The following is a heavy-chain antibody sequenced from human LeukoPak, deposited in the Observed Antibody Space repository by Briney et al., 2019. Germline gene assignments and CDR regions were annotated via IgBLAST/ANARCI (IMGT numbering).Heavy chain of an antibody. CDR3: ARDGYSYGDRFDY. CDR1: GFTFSSYS. J-gene: IGHJ4*02. Sequence: GGSLRLSCAASGFTFSSYSMNWVRQAPGKGLEWVSSISSSSSYIYYADSVKGRFTISRDNAKNSLYLQMNSLRAEDTAVYYCARDGYSYGDRFDYWGQGTLVTVSS. CDR2: ISSSSSYI. D-gene: IGHD5-18*01. V-gene: IGHV3-21*01.